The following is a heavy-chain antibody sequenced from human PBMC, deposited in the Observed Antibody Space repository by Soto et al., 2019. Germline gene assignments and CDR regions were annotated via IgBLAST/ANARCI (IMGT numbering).Heavy chain of an antibody. CDR2: ISYDGSNK. Sequence: QVQLVETGGGVVQPGRSLRLSCAASGFTFSSYGMHWVRQAPGKGLEWVAVISYDGSNKYYADSVKGRFTISRDNSKNTLYLQMNSLRAEDTAVYYCAKDDGDGYNYYYSYGMDVWGQGTTVTVSS. CDR1: GFTFSSYG. V-gene: IGHV3-30*18. J-gene: IGHJ6*02. D-gene: IGHD5-12*01. CDR3: AKDDGDGYNYYYSYGMDV.